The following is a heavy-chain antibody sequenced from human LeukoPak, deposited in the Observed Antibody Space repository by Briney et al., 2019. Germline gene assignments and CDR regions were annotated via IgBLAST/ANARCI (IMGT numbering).Heavy chain of an antibody. CDR2: ISRNSYT. CDR1: GFTFSDYY. D-gene: IGHD6-13*01. V-gene: IGHV3-11*06. J-gene: IGHJ4*02. Sequence: GGSLRLSCAASGFTFSDYYMSWIRQAPGKGLEWVSYISRNSYTNYADSVKGRFTISRDNAKNSLYLQMASLRAEGTAVYYCARMGIAAVGAYYFDYWGQGTLVAVSS. CDR3: ARMGIAAVGAYYFDY.